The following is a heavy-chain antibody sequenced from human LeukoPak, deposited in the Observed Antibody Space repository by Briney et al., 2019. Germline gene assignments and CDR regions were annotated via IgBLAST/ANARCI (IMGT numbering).Heavy chain of an antibody. CDR1: GSTFSTYA. V-gene: IGHV3-23*01. CDR2: ISGSGGST. J-gene: IGHJ4*02. D-gene: IGHD3-22*01. CDR3: AKAPQGYYDSGAYCY. Sequence: GGSLRLSCAASGSTFSTYAMSWVRQAPGKGLEWGSPISGSGGSTYYADSVKGRFTISRDNSKNTLYLQMNSLRAADTAVYYCAKAPQGYYDSGAYCYWGQGTLVTVSS.